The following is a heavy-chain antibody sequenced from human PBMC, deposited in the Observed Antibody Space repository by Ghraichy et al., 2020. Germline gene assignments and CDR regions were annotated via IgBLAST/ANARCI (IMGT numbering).Heavy chain of an antibody. CDR1: GYSISSSNW. Sequence: SQTLSLTCAVSGYSISSSNWWGWIRQPPGKGLEWIGYIYYSGSTYYNPSLKSRVTMSVDTSKNQFSLKLSSVTAVDTAVYYCARMPITMVRGVIAMATKTSDYYYYYYMDVWGKGTTVTVSS. CDR2: IYYSGST. CDR3: ARMPITMVRGVIAMATKTSDYYYYYYMDV. J-gene: IGHJ6*03. V-gene: IGHV4-28*01. D-gene: IGHD3-10*01.